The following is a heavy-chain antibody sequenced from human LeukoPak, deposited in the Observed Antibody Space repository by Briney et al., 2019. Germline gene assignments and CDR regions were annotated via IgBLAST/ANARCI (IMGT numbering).Heavy chain of an antibody. CDR3: ARSRYYYDSSGPGNYYYYMDD. J-gene: IGHJ6*03. CDR1: GGSISSYY. CDR2: IYYSGST. V-gene: IGHV4-59*01. D-gene: IGHD3-22*01. Sequence: SETLSLTCTVSGGSISSYYWSWIRQPPGKGLEWIGYIYYSGSTNYNPSLKSRVTISVDTSKNQFSLKLSSVTAADTAVYYCARSRYYYDSSGPGNYYYYMDDWGKGTTVTVSS.